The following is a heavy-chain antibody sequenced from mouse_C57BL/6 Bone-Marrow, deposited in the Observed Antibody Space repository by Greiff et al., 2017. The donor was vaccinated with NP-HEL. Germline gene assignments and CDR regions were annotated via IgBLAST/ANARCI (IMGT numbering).Heavy chain of an antibody. CDR3: ARALSH. J-gene: IGHJ3*01. CDR2: ISYDGSN. V-gene: IGHV3-6*01. CDR1: GYSITSGYY. Sequence: EVHLVESGPGLVKPSQSLSLTCSVTGYSITSGYYWNWIRQFPGNKLEWMGYISYDGSNNYNPSLKNRISITRDTSKNQFFLKLNSVTTEDTATYYCARALSHWGQGTLVTVSA.